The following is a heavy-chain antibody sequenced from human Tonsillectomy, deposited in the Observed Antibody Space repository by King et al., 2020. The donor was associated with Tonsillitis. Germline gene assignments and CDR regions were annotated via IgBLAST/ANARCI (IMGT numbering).Heavy chain of an antibody. CDR3: ARDHGAGHDGFDF. D-gene: IGHD6-19*01. Sequence: VQLVESGGGLIQPGGSLRLSCAASGFTVSNYCIHWVRQAPGKGLEWVSLIYSGDTTYYADSVRGRFTISRDNFKNTLYLVMNALRVDDTAGYYCARDHGAGHDGFDFWGQGTMVTVSS. CDR1: GFTVSNYC. CDR2: IYSGDTT. V-gene: IGHV3-53*01. J-gene: IGHJ3*01.